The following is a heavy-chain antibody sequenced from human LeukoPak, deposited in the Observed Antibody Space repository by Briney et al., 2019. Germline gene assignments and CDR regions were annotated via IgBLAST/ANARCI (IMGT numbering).Heavy chain of an antibody. CDR2: IKQDGSEK. CDR3: SRDPGRPYCTNGVCFYYFDY. J-gene: IGHJ4*02. D-gene: IGHD2-8*01. Sequence: GGSLRLSCAASGFTCSSYWMSWVRQAPGKGLEWVANIKQDGSEKYYVDSVKGRFTISRDNAKNSLYLQMNSLRAEDTAVYYCSRDPGRPYCTNGVCFYYFDYWGQGTLVTVSS. CDR1: GFTCSSYW. V-gene: IGHV3-7*01.